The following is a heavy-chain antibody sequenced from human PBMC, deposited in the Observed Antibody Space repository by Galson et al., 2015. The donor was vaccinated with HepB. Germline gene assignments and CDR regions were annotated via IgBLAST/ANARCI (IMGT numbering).Heavy chain of an antibody. V-gene: IGHV3-13*01. CDR3: ARDRRGYSYGYYGMDV. CDR2: IGTAGDT. CDR1: GFTFSSYD. Sequence: SLRLSCAASGFTFSSYDMHWVRQATGKGLEWVSAIGTAGDTYYPGSVKGRFTISRENAKNSLYLQMNSLRAGDTAVYYCARDRRGYSYGYYGMDVWGQGTTVTVSS. J-gene: IGHJ6*02. D-gene: IGHD5-18*01.